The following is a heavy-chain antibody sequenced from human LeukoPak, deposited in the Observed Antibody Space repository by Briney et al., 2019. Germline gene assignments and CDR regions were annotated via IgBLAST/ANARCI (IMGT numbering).Heavy chain of an antibody. Sequence: GGSLRLSCAASGFTFSSYAMSWVRQAPGKGLEWVSAISGGIGNTYYTDSVKGRFTISRDNSKNTLYLQPNSLRAEDTAVYYCARDLIGRYTIDYCGQGNLVTVSS. J-gene: IGHJ4*02. CDR3: ARDLIGRYTIDY. CDR1: GFTFSSYA. D-gene: IGHD3-10*01. CDR2: ISGGIGNT. V-gene: IGHV3-23*01.